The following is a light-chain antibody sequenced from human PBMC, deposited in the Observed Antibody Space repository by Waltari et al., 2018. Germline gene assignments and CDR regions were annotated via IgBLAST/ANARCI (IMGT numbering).Light chain of an antibody. CDR1: SCHSTYA. J-gene: IGLJ2*01. V-gene: IGLV4-69*01. CDR2: VNSDGSH. Sequence: QPVLTQSPSASASLGASVKLTCSLRSCHSTYAIAWHPQQPEKGPRFLMRVNSDGSHTKGDGIPDRFSGSSSGAERYLSISSLQSEDEADYYCQTWGVFGGGTKLTVL. CDR3: QTWGV.